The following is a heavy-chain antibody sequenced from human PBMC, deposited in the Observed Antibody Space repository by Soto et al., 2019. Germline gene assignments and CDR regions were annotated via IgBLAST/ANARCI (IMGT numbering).Heavy chain of an antibody. J-gene: IGHJ4*02. CDR3: STGPRRLSD. CDR2: ISGDSRDT. CDR1: GLSFSDYY. D-gene: IGHD3-3*01. V-gene: IGHV3-11*05. Sequence: QVQLVESGGGLVKPGGSLRLSCAASGLSFSDYYMSWIRQAPGKGLESLSYISGDSRDTNYADSVKGRFTISRDNAKNSLYLQTNSLRVEDTAVYYCSTGPRRLSDWGQGTLVIVSS.